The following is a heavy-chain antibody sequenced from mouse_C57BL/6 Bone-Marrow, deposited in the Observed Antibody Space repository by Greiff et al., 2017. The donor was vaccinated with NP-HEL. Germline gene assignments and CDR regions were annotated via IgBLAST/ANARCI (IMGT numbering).Heavy chain of an antibody. V-gene: IGHV3-6*01. CDR1: GYSITSGYY. D-gene: IGHD2-3*01. J-gene: IGHJ3*01. CDR2: ISYDGSN. CDR3: ARPHDGYPAWFAY. Sequence: EVKLEESGPGLVKPSQSLSLTCSVTGYSITSGYYWNWIRQFPGNKLEWMGYISYDGSNNYNPSFKNRISITRDTSKNQFFLKLNSVTTEDPATYYCARPHDGYPAWFAYWGQGTLVTVSA.